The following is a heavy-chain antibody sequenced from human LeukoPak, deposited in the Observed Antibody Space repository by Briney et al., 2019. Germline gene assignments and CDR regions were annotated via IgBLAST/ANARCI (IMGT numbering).Heavy chain of an antibody. Sequence: SETLSLTCTVSGGSISSYYWSWIRQPAGKGLEWIGRIYTSGSTNYNPSLKSRVTMSVDTSKNQFSLKLSSVTAADTAVYYCARDKVAGMYYYYYGMDVWAKGPRSPSP. CDR3: ARDKVAGMYYYYYGMDV. J-gene: IGHJ6*02. D-gene: IGHD6-19*01. CDR1: GGSISSYY. V-gene: IGHV4-4*07. CDR2: IYTSGST.